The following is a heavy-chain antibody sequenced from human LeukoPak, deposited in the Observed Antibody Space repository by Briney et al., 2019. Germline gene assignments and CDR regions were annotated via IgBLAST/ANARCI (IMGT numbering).Heavy chain of an antibody. D-gene: IGHD6-19*01. CDR2: IYTSGST. CDR1: GGSMSSGSYY. V-gene: IGHV4-61*02. J-gene: IGHJ4*02. CDR3: ARRQGWYQGAPFDY. Sequence: SETLSLTCTVSGGSMSSGSYYWSWIRQPAGKGLEWIGRIYTSGSTNYNPSLKSRVTISVDTSKNQFSLKLSSVTAADTAVYYCARRQGWYQGAPFDYWGQGTLVTVSS.